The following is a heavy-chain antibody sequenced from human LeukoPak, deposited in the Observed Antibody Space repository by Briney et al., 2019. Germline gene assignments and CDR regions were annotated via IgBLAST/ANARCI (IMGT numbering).Heavy chain of an antibody. D-gene: IGHD6-19*01. Sequence: TSSETLSLTCTVSGGSISNYYWSWIRQPPGKGLEWLGYVYNSGSTHYNPSLKSRVTISVDTSKNQFSLKLSSVTAADTAMYYCARQRRPIAVADTNWFDPWGQGTLVTVSS. CDR3: ARQRRPIAVADTNWFDP. J-gene: IGHJ5*02. CDR1: GGSISNYY. V-gene: IGHV4-59*08. CDR2: VYNSGST.